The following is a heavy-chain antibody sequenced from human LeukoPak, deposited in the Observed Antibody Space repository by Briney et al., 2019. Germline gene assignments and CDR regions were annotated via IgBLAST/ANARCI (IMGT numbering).Heavy chain of an antibody. J-gene: IGHJ4*02. V-gene: IGHV4-34*01. CDR1: GGSFSGYY. D-gene: IGHD6-6*01. CDR2: INHSGST. CDR3: AIAGEYSSSVPRWDFDY. Sequence: SETLSLTCAVYGGSFSGYYWSWIRQPPGKGLEWIGEINHSGSTNYDPSLKSRVTISVDTSKNQFSLKLSSATAADTAVYYCAIAGEYSSSVPRWDFDYWGQGTLVTVSS.